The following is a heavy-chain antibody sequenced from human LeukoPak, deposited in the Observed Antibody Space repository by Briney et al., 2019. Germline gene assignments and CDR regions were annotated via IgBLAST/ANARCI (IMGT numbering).Heavy chain of an antibody. V-gene: IGHV3-30-3*01. CDR2: ISYEGSIQ. J-gene: IGHJ4*02. CDR1: GFISSNHA. CDR3: VGEVGSRQMNS. Sequence: GGSLRLSCSVSGFISSNHAMHWVRQAPGKGLGCVAYISYEGSIQLYGDSVKGRVTISRDNSKDMLFLQMNSLRVDDTAIYYCVGEVGSRQMNSWGQGTLVTVSS. D-gene: IGHD1-26*01.